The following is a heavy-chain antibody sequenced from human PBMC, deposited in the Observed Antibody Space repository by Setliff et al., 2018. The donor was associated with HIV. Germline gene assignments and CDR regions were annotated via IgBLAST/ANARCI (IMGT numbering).Heavy chain of an antibody. J-gene: IGHJ5*02. Sequence: PSETLSLTCSVSGDSISSGSYYWSWIRLPAGKGLEWIGQIHTTGSTNYNPSLESRLTISIDTSKNQFSLKLNSVTATDTAVYYCVRRTFGSGRLDPWGQGTLVTVSS. D-gene: IGHD3-16*01. V-gene: IGHV4-61*09. CDR1: GDSISSGSYY. CDR3: VRRTFGSGRLDP. CDR2: IHTTGST.